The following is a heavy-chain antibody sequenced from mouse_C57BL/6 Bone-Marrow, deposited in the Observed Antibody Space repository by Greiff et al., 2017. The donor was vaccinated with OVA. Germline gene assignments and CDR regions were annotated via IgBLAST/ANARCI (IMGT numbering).Heavy chain of an antibody. CDR3: ARGGLRRSYAMDY. J-gene: IGHJ4*01. Sequence: DVMLVESGGGLVKPGGSLKLSCAASGFTFSDYGMHWVRQAPEKGLEWVAYISSGSSTIYYADTVKGRFTISRDNAKNTLFLQMTSLRSEDTAMYYCARGGLRRSYAMDYWGQGTSVTVSS. D-gene: IGHD2-4*01. CDR1: GFTFSDYG. V-gene: IGHV5-17*01. CDR2: ISSGSSTI.